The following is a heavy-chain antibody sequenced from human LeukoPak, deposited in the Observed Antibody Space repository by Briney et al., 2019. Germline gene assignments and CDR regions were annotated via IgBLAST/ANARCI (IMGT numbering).Heavy chain of an antibody. V-gene: IGHV3-20*04. J-gene: IGHJ4*02. Sequence: GGSLRLSCAVAGFTFDDYGMSWVRQAPGKGLEWVSGINWNGGNTGYADAVKGRFTISRDNAKNSLYLQMNSLRAEDTALYYCARLDSSGYYSSSNFDCWGQGTLVTVSS. CDR2: INWNGGNT. CDR1: GFTFDDYG. CDR3: ARLDSSGYYSSSNFDC. D-gene: IGHD3-22*01.